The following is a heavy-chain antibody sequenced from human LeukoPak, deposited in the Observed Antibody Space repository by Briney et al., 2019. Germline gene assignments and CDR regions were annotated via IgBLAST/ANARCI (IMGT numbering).Heavy chain of an antibody. CDR3: ARGGYCTNGVCSAKY. CDR2: NSSSSSYI. CDR1: GFTFSSYS. V-gene: IGHV3-21*01. J-gene: IGHJ4*02. D-gene: IGHD2-8*01. Sequence: GGSLRLSCAASGFTFSSYSMNWVRQAPGKGLEWVSSNSSSSSYIYYADSVKGRFTISRDNAKNSLYLQMNSLRAEDTAVYYCARGGYCTNGVCSAKYWGQGTLVTVSS.